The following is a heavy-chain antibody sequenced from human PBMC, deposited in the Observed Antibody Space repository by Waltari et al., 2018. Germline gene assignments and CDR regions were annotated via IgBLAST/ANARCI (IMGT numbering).Heavy chain of an antibody. Sequence: EVQLLESGGGLVQPGGSLRLSCAASGFIFSNYAMSWVRQAPGKGLEWVSVLFRDGYSAYYVDSVRGRFTISRDNSKNTLYLQMNSLRAEDTALYYCAKERRYGDYDSPYFEYWGQGTLVTVSS. D-gene: IGHD4-17*01. CDR3: AKERRYGDYDSPYFEY. CDR1: GFIFSNYA. J-gene: IGHJ4*02. V-gene: IGHV3-23*03. CDR2: LFRDGYSA.